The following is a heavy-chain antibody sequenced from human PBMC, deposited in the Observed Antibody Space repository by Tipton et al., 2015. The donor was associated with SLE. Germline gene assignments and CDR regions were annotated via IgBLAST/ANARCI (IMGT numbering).Heavy chain of an antibody. CDR3: ATVDYFDSGDAFDF. Sequence: TLSLTCAVFGGSISRNNWWSWVRQPSGKGLEWIGEIYHSGSTNYNPSLKSRVTISVDKSKNQFSLKLNSVTAADTAVYYCATVDYFDSGDAFDFWGHGSMVTVSS. J-gene: IGHJ3*01. D-gene: IGHD3-22*01. V-gene: IGHV4-4*02. CDR1: GGSISRNNW. CDR2: IYHSGST.